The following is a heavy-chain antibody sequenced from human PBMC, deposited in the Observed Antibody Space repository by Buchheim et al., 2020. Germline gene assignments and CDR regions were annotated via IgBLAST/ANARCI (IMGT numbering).Heavy chain of an antibody. Sequence: QVQLVESGGGVVQPGRSLRLSCAASGFTFSSYGMHWVRQAPGKGLEWVAVISYDGSNKYYADSVKGRFTISRDNSKNTLYLQMNSLRAEDTAVYYCAKDPRSNGSYRLYYFDYWGQGTL. CDR3: AKDPRSNGSYRLYYFDY. J-gene: IGHJ4*02. D-gene: IGHD1-26*01. V-gene: IGHV3-30*18. CDR1: GFTFSSYG. CDR2: ISYDGSNK.